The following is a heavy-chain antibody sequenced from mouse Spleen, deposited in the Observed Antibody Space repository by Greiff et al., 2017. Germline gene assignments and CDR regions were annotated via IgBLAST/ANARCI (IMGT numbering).Heavy chain of an antibody. D-gene: IGHD2-14*01. V-gene: IGHV1-59*01. CDR2: IDPSDSYT. CDR1: GYTFTSYW. CDR3: ALYRYDEDY. Sequence: VQLQQPGAELVRPGTSVKLSCKASGYTFTSYWMHWVKQRPGQGLEWIGVIDPSDSYTNYNQKFKGKATLTVDTSSSTAYMQLSSLTSEDSAVYYCALYRYDEDYWGQGTTLTVSS. J-gene: IGHJ2*01.